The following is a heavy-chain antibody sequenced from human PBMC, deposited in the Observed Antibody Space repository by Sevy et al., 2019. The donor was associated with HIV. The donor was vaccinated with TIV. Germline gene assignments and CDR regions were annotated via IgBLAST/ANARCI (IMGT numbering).Heavy chain of an antibody. CDR2: ISAYSGNT. V-gene: IGHV1-18*01. J-gene: IGHJ6*02. CDR3: ARDQYDSSGYYYSHYGMDV. CDR1: GYTFTSYG. D-gene: IGHD3-22*01. Sequence: ASVKVSCKASGYTFTSYGINWVRQAPGQGLEWMGWISAYSGNTNYSQNLQGRVTMTTDTFTSTAYMELRSLTSDDTAVYYCARDQYDSSGYYYSHYGMDVWVQGTTVTVSS.